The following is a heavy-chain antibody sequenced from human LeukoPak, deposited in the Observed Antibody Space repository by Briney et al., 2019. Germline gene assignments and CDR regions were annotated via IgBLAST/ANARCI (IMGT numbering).Heavy chain of an antibody. Sequence: QTGGSLRLSCAASGFTFSSYAMHWARQAPGKGLEWVTFIRYDGSNKYYADSVKGRFTISRDNSKNTLNLHMNSLRAEDTAVYYCAKDPTHYRVWDYYETIGLSYWGQGTLVTVSS. J-gene: IGHJ4*02. V-gene: IGHV3-30*02. CDR3: AKDPTHYRVWDYYETIGLSY. D-gene: IGHD3-22*01. CDR2: IRYDGSNK. CDR1: GFTFSSYA.